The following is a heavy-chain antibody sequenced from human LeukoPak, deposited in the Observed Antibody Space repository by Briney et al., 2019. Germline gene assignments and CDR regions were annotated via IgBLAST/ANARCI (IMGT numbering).Heavy chain of an antibody. V-gene: IGHV3-23*01. Sequence: GSLRLSCAASGFTFSSYAMSWVRQAPGKGLEWVSAISGSGGSTYYADSVKGRFTISRDNSKNTLYLQMNSLRAEDTAVYYCAKAGIGMITFGGVTPFDPWGQGTLVTVSS. J-gene: IGHJ5*02. CDR1: GFTFSSYA. D-gene: IGHD3-16*01. CDR3: AKAGIGMITFGGVTPFDP. CDR2: ISGSGGST.